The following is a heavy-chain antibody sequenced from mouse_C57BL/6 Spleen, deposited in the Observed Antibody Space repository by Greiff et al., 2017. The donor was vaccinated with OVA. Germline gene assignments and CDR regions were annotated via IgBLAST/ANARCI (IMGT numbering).Heavy chain of an antibody. CDR1: GYSFTDYN. J-gene: IGHJ3*01. D-gene: IGHD2-4*01. V-gene: IGHV1-39*01. CDR3: ARPYDYDERFAY. CDR2: INPNYGTT. Sequence: VQLKQSGPELVKPGASVKISCKASGYSFTDYNMNWVKQSNGKSLEWIVVINPNYGTTSYNQKFKGQATMTVDQSTSTAYMQLNSLTSEDSAVYYCARPYDYDERFAYWGQGTLVTVSA.